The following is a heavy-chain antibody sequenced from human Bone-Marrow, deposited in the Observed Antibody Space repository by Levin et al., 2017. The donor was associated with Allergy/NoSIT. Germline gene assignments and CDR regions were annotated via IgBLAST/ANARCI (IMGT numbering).Heavy chain of an antibody. CDR3: ARGPYCRTTRCKAWFDP. CDR1: GESFDNYY. J-gene: IGHJ5*02. D-gene: IGHD2-2*01. V-gene: IGHV4-34*01. Sequence: NASETLSLTCDVHGESFDNYYWTWIRQTPGKGLEWIGEFDHHGETAYNPSLKSRVIIEIDTSKSQLSLKLASVTAADTAVYYCARGPYCRTTRCKAWFDPWGQGTLVTVSS. CDR2: FDHHGET.